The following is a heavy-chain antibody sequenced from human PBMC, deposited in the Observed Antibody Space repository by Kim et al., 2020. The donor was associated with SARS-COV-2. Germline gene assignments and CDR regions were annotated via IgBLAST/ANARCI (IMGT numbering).Heavy chain of an antibody. J-gene: IGHJ4*02. Sequence: GGSLRLSCAASGFTFSSSAMSWVRQAPGKGLEWVSVISCSGGSTYYADSVKGRFTISRDNSKNTLYLQMNSLRAEDTAVYYCAKGQGRVVPAALDYWGQGTLVTVSS. CDR2: ISCSGGST. V-gene: IGHV3-23*01. CDR3: AKGQGRVVPAALDY. CDR1: GFTFSSSA. D-gene: IGHD2-2*01.